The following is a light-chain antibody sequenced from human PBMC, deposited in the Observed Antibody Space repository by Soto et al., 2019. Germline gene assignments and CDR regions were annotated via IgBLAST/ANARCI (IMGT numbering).Light chain of an antibody. V-gene: IGKV3-15*01. CDR1: QSVSSG. CDR2: GAS. Sequence: IVFTQSPCTLSLSPGERAILSCRASQSVSSGFLAWYQQKPGQAPRLLIFGASTRATGIPARFSGSGSGTEFSLTITSLQSEDFALYYCQQYNNRPPWTFGQGTKVDI. J-gene: IGKJ1*01. CDR3: QQYNNRPPWT.